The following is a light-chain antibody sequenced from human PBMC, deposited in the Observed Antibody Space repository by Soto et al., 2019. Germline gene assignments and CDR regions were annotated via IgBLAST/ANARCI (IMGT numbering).Light chain of an antibody. CDR3: SSYTSSSTPHYV. J-gene: IGLJ1*01. V-gene: IGLV2-14*01. CDR1: SSDVGGYNY. CDR2: EVS. Sequence: QSVLTQPASVSGSPGQSITISCTGTSSDVGGYNYVSWYQQHPGKAPKLMIYEVSNRLSGVSNRFSGSKSGNTASLTISGLQAEDEADYYCSSYTSSSTPHYVFGTGTKVTVL.